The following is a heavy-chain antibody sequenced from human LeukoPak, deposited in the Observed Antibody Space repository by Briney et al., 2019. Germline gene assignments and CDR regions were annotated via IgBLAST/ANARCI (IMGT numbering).Heavy chain of an antibody. CDR1: GFTFSTYS. CDR3: ARMRGGLSWFDP. CDR2: ISSSSSYI. Sequence: GGSLRLSCAASGFTFSTYSMNWVRQAPGKGLEWVSSISSSSSYIYYADSVKGRFTISRDNAKNSLYLQMNSLRAEDTAVYYCARMRGGLSWFDPWGQGTLVTVSS. V-gene: IGHV3-21*04. D-gene: IGHD3-16*01. J-gene: IGHJ5*02.